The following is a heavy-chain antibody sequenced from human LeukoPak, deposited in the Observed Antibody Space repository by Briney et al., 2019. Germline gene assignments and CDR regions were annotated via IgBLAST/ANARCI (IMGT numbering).Heavy chain of an antibody. J-gene: IGHJ4*02. CDR3: AKVPYSSSWYYFDY. Sequence: GGSLRLSCAASGVTFRSYGMHWVRQAPGKGLEWVALISSDGNDKLYGDSVKGRFTISRDDSKSTLYLQMNSLRAEDTAVYYCAKVPYSSSWYYFDYWGQGTLVTVSS. CDR2: ISSDGNDK. CDR1: GVTFRSYG. V-gene: IGHV3-30*18. D-gene: IGHD6-13*01.